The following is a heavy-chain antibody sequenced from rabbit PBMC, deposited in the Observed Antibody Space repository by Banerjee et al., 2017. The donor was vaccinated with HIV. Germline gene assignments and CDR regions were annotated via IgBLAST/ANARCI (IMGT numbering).Heavy chain of an antibody. V-gene: IGHV1S45*01. CDR1: GFSFSSSYY. Sequence: QEQLVESGGDLVKPEGSLTLTCTASGFSFSSSYYMCWVRQAPGKGLEWIGCINTDSGNTYYARWAKGRFTISKTSSTTVTLQMTSLTAADTATYFCARRASSGGCYDLWGPGTLVTVS. CDR3: ARRASSGGCYDL. D-gene: IGHD1-1*01. CDR2: INTDSGNT. J-gene: IGHJ4*01.